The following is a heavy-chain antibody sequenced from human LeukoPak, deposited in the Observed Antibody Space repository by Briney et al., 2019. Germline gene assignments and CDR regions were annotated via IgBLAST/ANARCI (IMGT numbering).Heavy chain of an antibody. CDR1: GGSISSGGYY. J-gene: IGHJ1*01. CDR2: IYYSGST. D-gene: IGHD3-10*01. CDR3: ARDGGFGGATRAEHFQH. Sequence: SETLSLTCTVSGGSISSGGYYWSWIRQHPGKGLEWIGYIYYSGSTYYNPSLKSRVTISVDTSKNQFSLKLSSVTAADTAVYYCARDGGFGGATRAEHFQHWGQGTLVTVSS. V-gene: IGHV4-31*03.